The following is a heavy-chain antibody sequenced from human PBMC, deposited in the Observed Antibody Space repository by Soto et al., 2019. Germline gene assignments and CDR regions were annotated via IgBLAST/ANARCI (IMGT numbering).Heavy chain of an antibody. D-gene: IGHD3-10*01. CDR2: IYSGGST. V-gene: IGHV4-4*07. Sequence: QVQLQESGPGLVKPSETLSLTCTVSGGSINSYYWSWIRQPAGKGLEWIGRIYSGGSTNYNPSLKSRLTVSVDTSKSQFSLKLTSETAADTAVYYCARGPGGFGDFSLDYWGQGTLFTVSS. CDR3: ARGPGGFGDFSLDY. J-gene: IGHJ4*02. CDR1: GGSINSYY.